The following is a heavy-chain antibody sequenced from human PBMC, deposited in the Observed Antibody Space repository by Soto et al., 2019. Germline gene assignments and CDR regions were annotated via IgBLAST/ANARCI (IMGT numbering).Heavy chain of an antibody. J-gene: IGHJ4*02. V-gene: IGHV3-30*18. CDR3: AKDPRRITYYFDY. Sequence: QVQLVESGGGVVQPGRSLRLSCAASGFTFSSYGMHWVRQAPGKGLEWVAVISYDGSNKYYADSVKGRFTISRDNSKNTLYLQMNSLRAEDTAVYYCAKDPRRITYYFDYWGQGTLVTVSS. CDR1: GFTFSSYG. D-gene: IGHD3-16*01. CDR2: ISYDGSNK.